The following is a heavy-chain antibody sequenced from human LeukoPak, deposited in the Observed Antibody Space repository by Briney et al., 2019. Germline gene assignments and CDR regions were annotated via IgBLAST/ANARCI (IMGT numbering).Heavy chain of an antibody. D-gene: IGHD1-26*01. CDR2: ITWNGGRT. Sequence: GESLRLSCAASGFTFGDYGMSWVRQVPGKGLEWVSGITWNGGRTAYADSVAGRFTVSRDNAKNSLYLQMNSLRAEDTAVYYCARGPLVGTPDAFDIWGQGTMVTVSS. J-gene: IGHJ3*02. V-gene: IGHV3-20*04. CDR3: ARGPLVGTPDAFDI. CDR1: GFTFGDYG.